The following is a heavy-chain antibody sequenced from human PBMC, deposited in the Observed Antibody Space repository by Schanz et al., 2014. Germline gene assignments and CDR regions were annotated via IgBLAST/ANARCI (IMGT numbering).Heavy chain of an antibody. V-gene: IGHV3-23*01. D-gene: IGHD5-12*01. CDR1: GFTFSNHA. CDR3: ARVDSGYDSQLYYYYDYMDV. J-gene: IGHJ6*03. Sequence: EVQLLESGGGLVQPGGSLRLSCAASGFTFSNHALSWVRQAPGKGLEWVSGIGGSGDSTHYADSVKGRFIISRDNSKNTLWLQMDRLRVEDTAVYYCARVDSGYDSQLYYYYDYMDVWGKGTTVTVSS. CDR2: IGGSGDST.